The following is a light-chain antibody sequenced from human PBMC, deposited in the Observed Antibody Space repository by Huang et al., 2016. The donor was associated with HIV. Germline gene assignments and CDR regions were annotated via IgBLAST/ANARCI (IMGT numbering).Light chain of an antibody. Sequence: EVVMTQSPVTLSVSPGERATLSCRASQSVNNKLAWFQQKPGQAPRLLIHDASIRGTGFPDRFSGSWSGTEFTLTISSLQSEDFAVYYCQQYNNWPPWTFGQGTKVEIK. J-gene: IGKJ1*01. CDR3: QQYNNWPPWT. V-gene: IGKV3-15*01. CDR2: DAS. CDR1: QSVNNK.